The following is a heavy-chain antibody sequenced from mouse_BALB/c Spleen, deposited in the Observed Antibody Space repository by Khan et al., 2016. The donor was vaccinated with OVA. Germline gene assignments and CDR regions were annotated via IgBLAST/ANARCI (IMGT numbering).Heavy chain of an antibody. CDR3: ARIKKIVATYFDY. Sequence: VQLQQSGAELVKAGASVKMSCKASGYTFTSYWMHWVKQRLGQGLEWFAETNPTNGRTYYTEKFKSKATLTVDKSSSTAYMLLSGPTFEDSAVYYCARIKKIVATYFDYWSQGTTLTVSS. V-gene: IGHV1S81*02. D-gene: IGHD1-1*01. J-gene: IGHJ2*01. CDR1: GYTFTSYW. CDR2: TNPTNGRT.